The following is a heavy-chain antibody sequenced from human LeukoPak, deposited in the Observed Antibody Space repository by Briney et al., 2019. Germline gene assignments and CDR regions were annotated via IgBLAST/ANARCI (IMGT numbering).Heavy chain of an antibody. CDR1: GYTFTGYY. J-gene: IGHJ4*02. CDR3: ARSDYDILTGSPRNPDY. Sequence: GASVKVSCKASGYTFTGYYMHWVRQAPGQGLEWMGWINPNSGGTNYTQKFQGWVTMTRDTSISTAYMELSRLGSDDTAVYYCARSDYDILTGSPRNPDYWGQGTLVTVSS. D-gene: IGHD3-9*01. V-gene: IGHV1-2*04. CDR2: INPNSGGT.